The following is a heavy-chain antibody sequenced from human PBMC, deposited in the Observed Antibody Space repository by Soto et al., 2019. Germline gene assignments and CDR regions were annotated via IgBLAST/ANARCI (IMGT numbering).Heavy chain of an antibody. CDR3: ATVEGYYDLWSGGDYDY. CDR1: GGSFSSYY. J-gene: IGHJ4*02. Sequence: NPSETLSLTCAVYGGSFSSYYWSWIRQPPGKGLEWIGEINHSGSTNYNPSLKSRVTISVDTSKNQFSLKLSSVAAADTAVYYCATVEGYYDLWSGGDYDYWGQGTLVTVSS. CDR2: INHSGST. V-gene: IGHV4-34*01. D-gene: IGHD3-3*01.